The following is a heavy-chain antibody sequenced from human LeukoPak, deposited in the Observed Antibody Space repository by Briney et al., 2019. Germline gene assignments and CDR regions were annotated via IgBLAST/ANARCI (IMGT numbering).Heavy chain of an antibody. D-gene: IGHD5-12*01. Sequence: PGGSLRLSCAASGFTFSSYAMSWVRQAPGKGLEWVSAISGSGGSTYYADSVKGRFTISRDNSKNTLYLLMNSLRAEDTAVYYCARNENSGWGYFDYWGQGTLVTVSS. CDR2: ISGSGGST. J-gene: IGHJ4*02. CDR3: ARNENSGWGYFDY. CDR1: GFTFSSYA. V-gene: IGHV3-23*01.